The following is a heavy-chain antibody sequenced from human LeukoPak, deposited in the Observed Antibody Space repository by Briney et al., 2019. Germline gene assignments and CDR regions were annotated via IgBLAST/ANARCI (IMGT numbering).Heavy chain of an antibody. Sequence: GGSLRLSCAASGFTFSSYAMSWVRQAPGKGLEWVSAISGSGGSTYYADSVKGRFTISRDNSKNTLYLQMNSLRAEDTAVYYCARVGSMIEGVRAFDIWGQGTMVTVSS. D-gene: IGHD3-22*01. J-gene: IGHJ3*02. CDR1: GFTFSSYA. CDR3: ARVGSMIEGVRAFDI. CDR2: ISGSGGST. V-gene: IGHV3-23*01.